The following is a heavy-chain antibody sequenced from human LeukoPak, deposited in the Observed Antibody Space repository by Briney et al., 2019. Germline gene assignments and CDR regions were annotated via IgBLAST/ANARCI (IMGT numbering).Heavy chain of an antibody. V-gene: IGHV3-66*01. CDR3: ARDEAVAGGGDY. CDR1: GFTVSNNY. Sequence: GGSLRLSCAASGFTVSNNYMSWVRQAPGRGLEWVSLIYSGGSTYYADSVKDRFTISRDDSKNTLYLQMNSLRAEDTAVYYCARDEAVAGGGDYWGQGTPVTVSS. CDR2: IYSGGST. D-gene: IGHD6-19*01. J-gene: IGHJ4*02.